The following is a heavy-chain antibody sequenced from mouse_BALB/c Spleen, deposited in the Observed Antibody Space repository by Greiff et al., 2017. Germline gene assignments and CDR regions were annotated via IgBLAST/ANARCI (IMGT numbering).Heavy chain of an antibody. CDR2: ISDSGST. CDR3: ARWDDGNYVAWFAY. J-gene: IGHJ3*01. Sequence: EVKLVESGPSLVKPSQSLSLTCSVTGDSITSGYWNWIRKFPGNKLEYMGYISDSGSTYYNPSLKSRISITRDTSKNQYYLQLNSVTTEDTATYYCARWDDGNYVAWFAYWGQGTLVTVSA. CDR1: GDSITSGY. D-gene: IGHD2-1*01. V-gene: IGHV3-8*02.